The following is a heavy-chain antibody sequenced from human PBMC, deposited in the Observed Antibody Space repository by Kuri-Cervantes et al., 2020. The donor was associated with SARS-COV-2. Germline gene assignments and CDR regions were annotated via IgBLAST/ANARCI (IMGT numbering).Heavy chain of an antibody. J-gene: IGHJ4*02. Sequence: SETLSLTCTVSGVSVSGSNYYWGWIRQPPGNGLEWIGSIYHSGRTYYNPSLKSRVTISVDTSKNQFSLKLSSVTAADTAVYYCARGLGYYYDSSGYGPVYYFDYWGQGTLVTVSS. CDR3: ARGLGYYYDSSGYGPVYYFDY. V-gene: IGHV4-39*07. D-gene: IGHD3-22*01. CDR1: GVSVSGSNYY. CDR2: IYHSGRT.